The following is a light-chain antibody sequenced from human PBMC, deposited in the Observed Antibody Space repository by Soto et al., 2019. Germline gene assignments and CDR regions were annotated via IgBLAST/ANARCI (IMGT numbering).Light chain of an antibody. V-gene: IGKV3-15*01. CDR3: RQYNNWPPYT. CDR2: DVS. Sequence: EVVLTQSPGTLSVSPGERATLSCRASQSISRNLAWYQQKPGRAPRLLIYDVSTRATGIPARFSGSGSETEFTLTISSLQSEDFAVYYCRQYNNWPPYTFGQGTKVDIK. J-gene: IGKJ2*01. CDR1: QSISRN.